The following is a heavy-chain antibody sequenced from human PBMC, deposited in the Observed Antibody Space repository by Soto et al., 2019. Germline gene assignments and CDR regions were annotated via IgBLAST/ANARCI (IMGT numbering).Heavy chain of an antibody. Sequence: QVPLVQSGDEVKKHGASVKVSCKASGYTFTTSGFSWVRQAPGQGIEWMGRISNDNVNTNYAQHLQRRFSMTTDTYTNTTFMDLRRLRSDYAAVSYGARDQGMTTFGVYSIDYYGMDVWGQGPTVTVSS. D-gene: IGHD3-3*01. CDR1: GYTFTTSG. CDR2: ISNDNVNT. CDR3: ARDQGMTTFGVYSIDYYGMDV. J-gene: IGHJ6*02. V-gene: IGHV1-18*01.